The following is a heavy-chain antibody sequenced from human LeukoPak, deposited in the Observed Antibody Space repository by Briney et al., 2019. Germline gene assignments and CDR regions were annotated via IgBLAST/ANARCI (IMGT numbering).Heavy chain of an antibody. CDR2: IHYSGST. J-gene: IGHJ4*02. CDR1: GYSISSAYY. D-gene: IGHD7-27*01. V-gene: IGHV4-38-2*02. CDR3: ARGTEDWGPHDY. Sequence: SETLSLTCSVSGYSISSAYYWGWIRQPPGKGLEWIATIHYSGSTYYNPSLKSRVTISVDTSKNQFSLKLSSVTAADTAVYYCARGTEDWGPHDYWGQGTLVTVSS.